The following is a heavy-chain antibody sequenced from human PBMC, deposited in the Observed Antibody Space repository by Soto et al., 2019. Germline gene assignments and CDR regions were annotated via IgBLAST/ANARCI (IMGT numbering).Heavy chain of an antibody. J-gene: IGHJ4*02. V-gene: IGHV4-39*01. CDR3: ARQVYSSSIADFDY. D-gene: IGHD6-6*01. CDR2: IYYSGST. CDR1: GGSISSSRYY. Sequence: SETLSLTCTVSGGSISSSRYYWGWSRQPPGKGLEWIGSIYYSGSTYYNPSLKSRVTISVDTSKNQFSLKLSSVTAADTAVYYCARQVYSSSIADFDYWGQGTLVTVSS.